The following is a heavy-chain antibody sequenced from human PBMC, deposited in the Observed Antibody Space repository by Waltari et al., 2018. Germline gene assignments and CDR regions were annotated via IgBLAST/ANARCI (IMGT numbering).Heavy chain of an antibody. CDR2: IYYSGGT. CDR3: ARVNSPRHFRGFDP. D-gene: IGHD3-10*01. Sequence: QVQLQESGPGLVKPSETLSLTCTVSGGSVSSGSYYWSWIRQPPGKGLEWIGYIYYSGGTNYNPSLKSRVTISVDTSKTQFSRKRSSVTAADTAVYYWARVNSPRHFRGFDPWGQGTLVTVSS. J-gene: IGHJ5*02. V-gene: IGHV4-61*01. CDR1: GGSVSSGSYY.